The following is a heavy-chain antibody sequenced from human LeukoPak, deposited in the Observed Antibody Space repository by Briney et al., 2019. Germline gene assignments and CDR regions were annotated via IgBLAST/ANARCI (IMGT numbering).Heavy chain of an antibody. V-gene: IGHV1-2*06. CDR2: INPNSGDT. CDR1: GYTFTGHH. J-gene: IGHJ4*02. D-gene: IGHD2-2*01. Sequence: ASVKVSCKASGYTFTGHHMHWVRQAPGQGLEWMGRINPNSGDTNIAQRFQGRVTMTSDTSISTAYMELSRLRSDDTAFYYCARDYCSSTSCLFDYWGQGSLVTVSS. CDR3: ARDYCSSTSCLFDY.